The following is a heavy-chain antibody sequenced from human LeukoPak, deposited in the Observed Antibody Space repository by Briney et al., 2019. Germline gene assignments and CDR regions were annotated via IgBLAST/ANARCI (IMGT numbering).Heavy chain of an antibody. CDR3: ARVDSFGELSY. CDR2: IIPILGIA. Sequence: ASVKVSCKASGGTFSSYAISWVRQAPGQGLEWMGRIIPILGIANYAQKFQGRVTITADKSTSTAYMELSSLRSEDTAVYYCARVDSFGELSYWGQGTLVTVSS. V-gene: IGHV1-69*04. J-gene: IGHJ4*02. CDR1: GGTFSSYA. D-gene: IGHD3-10*01.